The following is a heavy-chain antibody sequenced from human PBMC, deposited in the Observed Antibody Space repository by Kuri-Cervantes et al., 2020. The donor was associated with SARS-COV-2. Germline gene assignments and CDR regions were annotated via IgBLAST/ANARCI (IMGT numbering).Heavy chain of an antibody. J-gene: IGHJ4*02. CDR3: ASSIYCSSTSCYTYGHFDY. D-gene: IGHD2-2*02. CDR2: IYYSGST. Sequence: SETLSLTCTVSGGSISSSSYYWGWIRQPPGKGLEWIGSIYYSGSTYYNPSLKSRVIISVDTSKNQFSLKLSSVTAADTAVYYCASSIYCSSTSCYTYGHFDYWGQGTLVTVSS. V-gene: IGHV4-39*01. CDR1: GGSISSSSYY.